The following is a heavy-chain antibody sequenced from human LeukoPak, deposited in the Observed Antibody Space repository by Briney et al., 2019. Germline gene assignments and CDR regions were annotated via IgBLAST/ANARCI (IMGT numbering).Heavy chain of an antibody. V-gene: IGHV1-18*01. CDR2: ISAYNGNT. Sequence: ASVKVSCKASGFTFTNYGISWVRQAAGQGLEWMGWISAYNGNTNYAQKLQGRVTMTTDTSTSTAYMELRSLRSGDTAVYYCARDLSSSWTPGGYWGQGTLVTVSS. CDR1: GFTFTNYG. CDR3: ARDLSSSWTPGGY. J-gene: IGHJ4*02. D-gene: IGHD6-13*01.